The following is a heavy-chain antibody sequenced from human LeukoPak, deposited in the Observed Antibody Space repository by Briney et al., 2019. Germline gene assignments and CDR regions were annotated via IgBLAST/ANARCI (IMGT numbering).Heavy chain of an antibody. CDR1: GGTFSSHA. Sequence: ASVKVSCKASGGTFSSHAISWVRQAPGQGLEWMGGIIPIFGTANYAQKFQGRVTITADESTSTAYMELSSLRSEDTAVYYCARTVTTDLGYYYYYGMDVWGQGTTVTVSS. CDR2: IIPIFGTA. D-gene: IGHD4-17*01. V-gene: IGHV1-69*13. J-gene: IGHJ6*02. CDR3: ARTVTTDLGYYYYYGMDV.